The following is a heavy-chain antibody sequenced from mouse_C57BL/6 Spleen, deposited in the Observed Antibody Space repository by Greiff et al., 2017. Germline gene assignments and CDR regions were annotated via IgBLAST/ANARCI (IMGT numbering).Heavy chain of an antibody. CDR2: IHPNSGST. CDR3: ARSSPTYYSNYEDYFDY. CDR1: GYTFTSYW. D-gene: IGHD2-5*01. J-gene: IGHJ2*01. V-gene: IGHV1-64*01. Sequence: VQLQQPGAELVKPGASVKLSCKASGYTFTSYWMHWVKQRPGQGLEWIGMIHPNSGSTNYNEKFKSKATLTVDKASSTAYMQLSSLTSEDSAVYYCARSSPTYYSNYEDYFDYWGQGTTLTVSS.